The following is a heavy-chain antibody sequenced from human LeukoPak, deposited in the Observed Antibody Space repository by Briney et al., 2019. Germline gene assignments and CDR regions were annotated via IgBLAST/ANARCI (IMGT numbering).Heavy chain of an antibody. CDR2: FDPEDGET. V-gene: IGHV1-24*01. Sequence: ASLKVSCKVSGYTLTELSMHWVRQAPGKGLEWMGGFDPEDGETIYAQKFQGRVTMTEDTSTDTAYMELSSLRSEDAAVYYCATADSWIQDSFDYWGQGPLVTVSS. CDR1: GYTLTELS. CDR3: ATADSWIQDSFDY. J-gene: IGHJ4*02. D-gene: IGHD5-18*01.